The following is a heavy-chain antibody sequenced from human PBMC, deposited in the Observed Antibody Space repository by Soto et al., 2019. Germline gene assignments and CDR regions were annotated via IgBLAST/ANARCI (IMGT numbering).Heavy chain of an antibody. CDR2: ISYDGSNK. CDR3: ARAPLLWFGELLLYFDY. J-gene: IGHJ4*02. D-gene: IGHD3-10*01. CDR1: GFTFRSYA. Sequence: PGGSLRLSCAASGFTFRSYAMHWVRQAPGKGLEWVAVISYDGSNKYYADSVKGRFTISRDNSKNTLYLQMNSLRAEDTAVYYCARAPLLWFGELLLYFDYWGQGTLVTVSS. V-gene: IGHV3-30-3*01.